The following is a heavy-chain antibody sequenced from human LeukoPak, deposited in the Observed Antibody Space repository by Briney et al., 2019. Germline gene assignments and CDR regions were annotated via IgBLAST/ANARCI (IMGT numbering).Heavy chain of an antibody. CDR3: AKVGSEAFDI. D-gene: IGHD3-10*01. J-gene: IGHJ3*02. V-gene: IGHV3-23*01. Sequence: PGGSLRLSCAASGFTFRIYAMSWVRQAPGKGLEWVSAISGSGGSTYYADSVEGRFTISRDNSENTLYLQMNSMRAGDTAVYSGAKVGSEAFDIWGQGTRVTVSS. CDR1: GFTFRIYA. CDR2: ISGSGGST.